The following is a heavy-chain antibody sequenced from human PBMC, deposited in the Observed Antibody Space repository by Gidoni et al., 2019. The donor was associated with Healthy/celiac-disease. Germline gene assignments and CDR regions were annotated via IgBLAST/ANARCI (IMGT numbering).Heavy chain of an antibody. CDR3: ARVGSAKNIVVVPAAQDY. CDR2: IKPNSGGT. V-gene: IGHV1-2*06. J-gene: IGHJ4*02. Sequence: QVQLVQSGAEVKKPGASVKVSCKASGYTFTGYYMHCVRQAPGQGLEWMGRIKPNSGGTNYAQKCQGRVTMSRDTSISTAYMELSRLRSDDTAVYYCARVGSAKNIVVVPAAQDYWGQGTLVTVSS. CDR1: GYTFTGYY. D-gene: IGHD2-2*01.